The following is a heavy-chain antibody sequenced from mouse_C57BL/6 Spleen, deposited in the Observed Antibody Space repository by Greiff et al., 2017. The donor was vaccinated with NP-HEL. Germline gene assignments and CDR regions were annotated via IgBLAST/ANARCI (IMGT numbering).Heavy chain of an antibody. Sequence: QVQLQQPGAELVRPGSSVKLSCKASGYTFTSYWMDWVKQRPGQGLEWIGNIYPSDSETHYNQKFKDKATLTVDKSSSTAYMQLSSLTSEDSAVYYCARGSNFPSYWGQGTLVTVSA. J-gene: IGHJ3*01. CDR2: IYPSDSET. D-gene: IGHD2-5*01. V-gene: IGHV1-61*01. CDR1: GYTFTSYW. CDR3: ARGSNFPSY.